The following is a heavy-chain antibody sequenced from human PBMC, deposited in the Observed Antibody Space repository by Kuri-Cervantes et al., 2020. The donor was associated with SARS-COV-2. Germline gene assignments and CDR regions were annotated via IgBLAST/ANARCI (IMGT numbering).Heavy chain of an antibody. CDR3: ATQGVRYNIGD. J-gene: IGHJ4*02. CDR1: GFTFSSYS. V-gene: IGHV4-34*08. CDR2: VNHRGST. D-gene: IGHD1-14*01. Sequence: GSLRLSCAASGFTFSSYSMNWIRQSPGKGLEWIGEVNHRGSTNYNPSLKSRVTMSVGTSKNQFSLKLSSVTAADTAVYYCATQGVRYNIGDWGQGTLVTVSS.